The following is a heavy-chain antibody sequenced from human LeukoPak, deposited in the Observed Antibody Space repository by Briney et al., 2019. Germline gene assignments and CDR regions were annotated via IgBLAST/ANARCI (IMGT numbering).Heavy chain of an antibody. CDR2: INSNGGST. Sequence: GGFLRLSCAASGFTFSTYAMHWVRQPPGKGLEYVSAINSNGGSTYYANSVKGRFTISRDNSKNTLYLQMNSLRAEDTAVYYCAKDPGTSGEWLLYFDYWGQGTLVTVSS. D-gene: IGHD3-3*01. CDR3: AKDPGTSGEWLLYFDY. J-gene: IGHJ4*02. CDR1: GFTFSTYA. V-gene: IGHV3-64*01.